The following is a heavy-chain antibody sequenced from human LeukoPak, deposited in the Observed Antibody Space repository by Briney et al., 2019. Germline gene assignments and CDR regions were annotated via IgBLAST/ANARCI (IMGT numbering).Heavy chain of an antibody. V-gene: IGHV3-15*01. CDR3: AKDLRSRGYSYGPHDAFDI. CDR2: IKSKTDGGTT. J-gene: IGHJ3*02. Sequence: SGGSLRLSCAASGFTFSNAWMSWVRQAPGKGLEWVGRIKSKTDGGTTDYAAPVKGRFTISRDDSKNTLYLQMNSLRAEDTAVYYCAKDLRSRGYSYGPHDAFDIWGQGTMVTVSS. CDR1: GFTFSNAW. D-gene: IGHD5-18*01.